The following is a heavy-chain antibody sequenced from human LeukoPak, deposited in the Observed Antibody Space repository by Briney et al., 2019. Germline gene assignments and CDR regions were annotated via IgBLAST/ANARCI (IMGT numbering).Heavy chain of an antibody. Sequence: GGSLRLSCAASGFTFDDYSMSWVRHGPGKGLEWVSGISGNGDVTSYPDSVKGRFTISRDNAKNSLYLQINSLRVEDTAFYHCARGGGFGNLLSRAFDIWGQGTMVTVSS. V-gene: IGHV3-20*01. J-gene: IGHJ3*02. D-gene: IGHD3-10*01. CDR3: ARGGGFGNLLSRAFDI. CDR2: ISGNGDVT. CDR1: GFTFDDYS.